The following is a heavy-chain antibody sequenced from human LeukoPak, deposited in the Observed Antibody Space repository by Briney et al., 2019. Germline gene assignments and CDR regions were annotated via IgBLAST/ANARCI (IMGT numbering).Heavy chain of an antibody. CDR2: VSGDGGVT. D-gene: IGHD2/OR15-2a*01. CDR1: GFTFRDFS. Sequence: GGSLRLSCAASGFTFRDFSMHWVRQAPGKGLEWVSLVSGDGGVTHYADSVKGRFTISRDNSKNSLYLQMSSLRVEDTALYYCAKGNNSLSSNFDYWGQGTLVTVSS. J-gene: IGHJ4*02. V-gene: IGHV3-43*02. CDR3: AKGNNSLSSNFDY.